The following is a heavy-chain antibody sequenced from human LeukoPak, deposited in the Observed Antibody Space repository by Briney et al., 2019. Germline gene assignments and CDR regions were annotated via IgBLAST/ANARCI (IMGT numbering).Heavy chain of an antibody. V-gene: IGHV1-46*03. CDR2: INPSGGST. CDR1: GYTFTSYY. J-gene: IGHJ4*02. D-gene: IGHD1-26*01. Sequence: ASVKVSCKASGYTFTSYYMHWVRQAPGQGLERMGIINPSGGSTSYAQKFQGRVTMTRDTSTSTVYMELSSLRSEDTAVYYCARAKEIVGATSSFDYWGQGTLVTVSS. CDR3: ARAKEIVGATSSFDY.